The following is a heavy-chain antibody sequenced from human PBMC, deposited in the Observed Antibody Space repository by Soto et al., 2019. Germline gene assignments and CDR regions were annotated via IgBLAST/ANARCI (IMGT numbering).Heavy chain of an antibody. V-gene: IGHV3-30-3*01. CDR2: ISYDGNNK. CDR3: ARDRGGGGYYGVDV. J-gene: IGHJ6*02. Sequence: QEQLVESGGGVVQPGRSLRLSCAASGFTFSIYAMHWVRQAPGKGLEWVAVISYDGNNKYYADSVKGRFTISRDNSKNTLYLQMNSLRVEDTAVYYCARDRGGGGYYGVDVWGQGTTVTVSS. D-gene: IGHD2-15*01. CDR1: GFTFSIYA.